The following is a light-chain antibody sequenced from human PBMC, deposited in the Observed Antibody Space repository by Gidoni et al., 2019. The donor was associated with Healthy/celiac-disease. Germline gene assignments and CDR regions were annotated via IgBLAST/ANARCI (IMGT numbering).Light chain of an antibody. CDR2: GKN. V-gene: IGLV3-19*01. CDR3: NSRDSSCNHLVV. Sequence: SSELHQDPAVSVPLGQTVRITCQGDSLRSYYASWYQQKPGQAPVLVIYGKNNRPSGIPDRFSGSSSGNTAALTITGAQAEDEADYDCNSRDSSCNHLVVFGGGTKLTVL. CDR1: SLRSYY. J-gene: IGLJ2*01.